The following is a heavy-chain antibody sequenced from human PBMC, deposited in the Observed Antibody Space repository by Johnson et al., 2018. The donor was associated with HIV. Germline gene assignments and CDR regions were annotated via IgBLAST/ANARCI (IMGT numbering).Heavy chain of an antibody. J-gene: IGHJ3*02. D-gene: IGHD3-16*01. CDR1: GFPFSTYG. V-gene: IGHV3-30*02. Sequence: VQLVESGGGVVQPGGSLRLSCAASGFPFSTYGMHWVRQAPGKGLEWVAFIRFDASDSSYSASVEGRFTISRDNSKNTMYLQMSSLRAEDTAVYYCAKVMSTIWDDAFDIWGQGTMVTVSS. CDR2: IRFDASDS. CDR3: AKVMSTIWDDAFDI.